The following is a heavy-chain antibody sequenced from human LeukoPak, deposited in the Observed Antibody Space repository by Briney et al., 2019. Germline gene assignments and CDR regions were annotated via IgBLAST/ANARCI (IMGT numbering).Heavy chain of an antibody. Sequence: PSETLSLTCAVFGGSLSLYYWSWIRQPPGKGLEWIGEVHHSGSTNYDPSLKSRVTISVDTSKNQFSLKLSSVTAADTAVYYCARGPSMYYDFWSGVLDVWGQGTTVTVSS. V-gene: IGHV4-34*01. D-gene: IGHD3-3*01. CDR3: ARGPSMYYDFWSGVLDV. J-gene: IGHJ6*02. CDR2: VHHSGST. CDR1: GGSLSLYY.